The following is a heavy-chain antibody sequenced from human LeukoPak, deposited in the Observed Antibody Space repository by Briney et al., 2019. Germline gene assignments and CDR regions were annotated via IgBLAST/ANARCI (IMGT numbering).Heavy chain of an antibody. CDR1: GGTFSSHA. CDR2: IIPIFGIA. CDR3: AIGLGADYGGNSGVGGMDV. V-gene: IGHV1-69*04. J-gene: IGHJ6*02. Sequence: SVKVSCKASGGTFSSHAISWVRQAPGQGLEWMGRIIPIFGIANYAQKFQGRVTITADKSTSTAYMELSSLRSEDTAVYYCAIGLGADYGGNSGVGGMDVWGQGTTVTVSS. D-gene: IGHD4-23*01.